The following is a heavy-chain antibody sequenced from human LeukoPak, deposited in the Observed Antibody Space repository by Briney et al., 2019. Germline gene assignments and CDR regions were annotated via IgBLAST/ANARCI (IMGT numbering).Heavy chain of an antibody. CDR1: GGSISSYY. Sequence: NTSETLSLTCTVYGGSISSYYWSWVRQHPGKGLEWIGYIYYSGSIKYNSSLKSRVTIAVDTSKNQISLKLRSVTAADTAVYYCARFEWELSWVVPWGQGTLVTVSS. D-gene: IGHD1-26*01. V-gene: IGHV4-59*08. CDR3: ARFEWELSWVVP. J-gene: IGHJ5*02. CDR2: IYYSGSI.